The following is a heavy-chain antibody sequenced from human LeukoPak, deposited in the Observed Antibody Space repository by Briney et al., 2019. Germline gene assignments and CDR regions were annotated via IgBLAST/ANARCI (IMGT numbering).Heavy chain of an antibody. V-gene: IGHV3-30*18. CDR1: GFTFSSYW. CDR2: ISYDGSNK. J-gene: IGHJ3*02. D-gene: IGHD4-17*01. CDR3: AKDFNNYGDYSDAFDI. Sequence: SGGSLRLSCAASGFTFSSYWMSWVRQAPGKGLEWVAVISYDGSNKYYADSVKGRFTISRDNSKNTLYLQMNSLRAEDTAVYYCAKDFNNYGDYSDAFDIWGQGTTVTVSS.